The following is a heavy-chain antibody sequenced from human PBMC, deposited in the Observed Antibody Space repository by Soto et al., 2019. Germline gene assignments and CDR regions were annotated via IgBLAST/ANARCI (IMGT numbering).Heavy chain of an antibody. D-gene: IGHD3-10*01. V-gene: IGHV4-31*03. Sequence: SETLSLTCTVSGGSISSGGYYWSWIRQHPGKGLEWIGYIYYSGSTYYNPSLKSRVTISVDTSKNQFSLKLSSVTAADTAVYYCARGSPLWFGELVYNWFDPWGQGTLVTVSS. CDR3: ARGSPLWFGELVYNWFDP. CDR2: IYYSGST. CDR1: GGSISSGGYY. J-gene: IGHJ5*02.